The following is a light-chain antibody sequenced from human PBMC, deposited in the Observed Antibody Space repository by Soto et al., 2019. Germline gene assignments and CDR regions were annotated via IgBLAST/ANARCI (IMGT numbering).Light chain of an antibody. V-gene: IGKV1-39*01. J-gene: IGKJ1*01. CDR3: QQSYSTSPWT. CDR2: AAS. CDR1: QSISSY. Sequence: DIQMTQSPSSLFASVGYRVIITCSASQSISSYLKWYQQKPGRAPKLLIYAASALQSGVTSTYSGNKFGTDFTLTITSLQPEDFAAYKYQQSYSTSPWTFGQGTNVEIK.